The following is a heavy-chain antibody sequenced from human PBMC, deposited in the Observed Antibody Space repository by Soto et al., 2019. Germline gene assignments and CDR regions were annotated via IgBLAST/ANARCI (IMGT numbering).Heavy chain of an antibody. D-gene: IGHD1-1*01. CDR1: GGSISSGDYY. Sequence: SETLSLTCTVSGGSISSGDYYWSWIRQPPGKGLEWIGYIHYSGTTNYNPSLKSRVTISVDTSKNQFSLKLSSVTAADTAVYYCARGNYRNYYYYYGMDVWGQGTTVTVSS. CDR3: ARGNYRNYYYYYGMDV. J-gene: IGHJ6*02. CDR2: IHYSGTT. V-gene: IGHV4-61*08.